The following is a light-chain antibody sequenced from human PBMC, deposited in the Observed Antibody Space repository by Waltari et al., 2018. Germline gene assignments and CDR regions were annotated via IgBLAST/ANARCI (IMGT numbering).Light chain of an antibody. CDR3: QQRNTWPMT. J-gene: IGKJ1*01. V-gene: IGKV3-11*01. CDR1: QSVGTS. Sequence: EIFLTQSPATLSVSAGERAALSCRASQSVGTSLAWYQHRAGQAPRLLIYDASKRAAGIPARFSGRGSGTDFTLVIDTLEPEDFAVYYCQQRNTWPMTFGQGTKVEI. CDR2: DAS.